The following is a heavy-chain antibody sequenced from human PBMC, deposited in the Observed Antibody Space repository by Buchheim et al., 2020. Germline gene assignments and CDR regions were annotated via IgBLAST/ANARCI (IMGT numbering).Heavy chain of an antibody. J-gene: IGHJ4*02. Sequence: EVQLVQSGAEVKKPGESLKISCKSSGYSFTSHWIGWVRQMPGKGLEWMGIIYPGDSATRYSPSFQGQVTISADKSISTASPQWSRLKASDTAMYFCARWAVSTVMVVFDYWGQGTL. CDR2: IYPGDSAT. V-gene: IGHV5-51*01. D-gene: IGHD5-18*01. CDR3: ARWAVSTVMVVFDY. CDR1: GYSFTSHW.